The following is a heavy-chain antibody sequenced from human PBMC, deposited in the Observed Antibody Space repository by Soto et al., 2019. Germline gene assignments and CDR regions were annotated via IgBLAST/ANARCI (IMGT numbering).Heavy chain of an antibody. CDR1: GGSFSGYY. Sequence: PSETLSRTCAVYGGSFSGYYWSWIRQPPGKGLEWIGEINHSGSTNYNPSLKSRVTISADTYKKQFSLRMNSMIAADTAVYYCAREDPDASVGYWGKGTRVTVSS. CDR3: AREDPDASVGY. D-gene: IGHD2-15*01. CDR2: INHSGST. J-gene: IGHJ4*02. V-gene: IGHV4-34*01.